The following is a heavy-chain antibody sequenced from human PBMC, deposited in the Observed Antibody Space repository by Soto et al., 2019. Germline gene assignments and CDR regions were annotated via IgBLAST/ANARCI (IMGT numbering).Heavy chain of an antibody. V-gene: IGHV3-30-3*01. D-gene: IGHD5-18*01. CDR2: MSYDGSNK. CDR3: ARDDPVDTSY. CDR1: GFTFSSYA. J-gene: IGHJ4*02. Sequence: VQLLESGGGLVQPGGSLRLSCAASGFTFSSYAMHWVRQAPGKGLEWVAVMSYDGSNKYYADSVKGRFTISRDNSKNTLYLQMNSLRAEDTAVYYCARDDPVDTSYWGQGTLVTVSS.